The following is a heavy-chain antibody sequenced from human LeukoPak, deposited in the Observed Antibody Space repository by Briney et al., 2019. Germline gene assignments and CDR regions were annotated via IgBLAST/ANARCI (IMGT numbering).Heavy chain of an antibody. Sequence: PGGSLRLSCAASWSTVSSNYMSWVRQAPGKGLEWVSVIYSGGSTYYADSVKGRFTISRDNSKNTLYPQMNSPRAEDTAVYYCARVADYYDSSGYPDAFDIWGQGTMVTVSS. J-gene: IGHJ3*02. V-gene: IGHV3-53*01. CDR2: IYSGGST. CDR3: ARVADYYDSSGYPDAFDI. CDR1: WSTVSSNY. D-gene: IGHD3-22*01.